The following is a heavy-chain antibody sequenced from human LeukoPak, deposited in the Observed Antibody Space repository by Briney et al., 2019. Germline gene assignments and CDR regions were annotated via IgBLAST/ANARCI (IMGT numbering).Heavy chain of an antibody. CDR2: INPNSGDT. CDR3: ARDLTGSSSSSDS. CDR1: GYTFTAYY. J-gene: IGHJ4*02. V-gene: IGHV1-2*02. D-gene: IGHD6-6*01. Sequence: GASVKVPCKASGYTFTAYYMHWVRQAPGQGLEWMGWINPNSGDTGYVQKFQGRVTMTRDTSISTAYMELSRLTSDDTAIYYCARDLTGSSSSSDSWGQGTLVTVSS.